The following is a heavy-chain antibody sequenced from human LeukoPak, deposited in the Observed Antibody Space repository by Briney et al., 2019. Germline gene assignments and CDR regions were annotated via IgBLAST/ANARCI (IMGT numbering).Heavy chain of an antibody. CDR1: GFSFSSYW. V-gene: IGHV3-7*01. J-gene: IGHJ4*02. Sequence: GGSLRLSCAASGFSFSSYWMSWVRQAPGKGLEWVASIKQDGSQKHYVDSVKGRFTISRDNAKNSLYLQMNSLRVEDTAVYHCARDLCSSTSCYFDYWGQGILVTVSS. CDR2: IKQDGSQK. CDR3: ARDLCSSTSCYFDY. D-gene: IGHD2-2*01.